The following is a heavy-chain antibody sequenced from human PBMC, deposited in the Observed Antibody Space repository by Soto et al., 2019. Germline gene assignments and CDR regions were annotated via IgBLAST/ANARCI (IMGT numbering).Heavy chain of an antibody. J-gene: IGHJ5*02. V-gene: IGHV4-39*01. CDR2: IYYSGST. CDR1: GGSISSSSYY. CDR3: AQSYDYPISWFDP. Sequence: QLQLQESGPGLVKPSETLSLTCTVSGGSISSSSYYWGWIRQPPGKGLEWIGSIYYSGSTYYNPSLKSRVTISVDTSKNQFSLKLSSVTAADTAVYYCAQSYDYPISWFDPWGQGTLVTVSS. D-gene: IGHD3-16*01.